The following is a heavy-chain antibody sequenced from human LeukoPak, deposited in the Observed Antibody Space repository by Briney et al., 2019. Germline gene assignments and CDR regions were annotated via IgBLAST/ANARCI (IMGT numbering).Heavy chain of an antibody. J-gene: IGHJ5*02. CDR2: INPSGGST. D-gene: IGHD3-3*01. CDR3: ASLIFGGENWFDP. V-gene: IGHV1-46*01. CDR1: GYTLTSYY. Sequence: ASVKVSCKASGYTLTSYYMHWVRQAPGQGLEWMGIINPSGGSTSYAQKFQGRVTMTRDTSTSTVYMELSSLRSEDTAVYYCASLIFGGENWFDPWGQGTLVTVSS.